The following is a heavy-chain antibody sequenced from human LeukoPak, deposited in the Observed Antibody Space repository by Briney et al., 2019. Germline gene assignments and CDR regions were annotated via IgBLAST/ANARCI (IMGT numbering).Heavy chain of an antibody. CDR2: ISSSSSTI. J-gene: IGHJ6*02. D-gene: IGHD3-10*01. CDR1: GFTFSSYS. V-gene: IGHV3-48*01. Sequence: PGGSLRLSCAASGFTFSSYSMNCVRQAPGEGLEWVSYISSSSSTIYSADSVKGRFTISRDNAKNSLYLQMNSLRAEDTAVYYCARDLVAMVRGGTGMDVWGQETTVTVSS. CDR3: ARDLVAMVRGGTGMDV.